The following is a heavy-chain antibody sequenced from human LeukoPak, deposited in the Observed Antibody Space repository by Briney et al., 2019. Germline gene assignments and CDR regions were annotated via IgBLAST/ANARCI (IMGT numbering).Heavy chain of an antibody. D-gene: IGHD3-22*01. CDR2: IQDDGATT. Sequence: GGSLRLSCAASGLTFSNFPMHWVRQAPGKGLEWVALIQDDGATTNYVDSVRGRFTISRDNPKSPVYLQMNSLEPDDTAVYYCATQSITLVVVISPFDYWGQGTLVTVSS. J-gene: IGHJ4*02. V-gene: IGHV3-30*02. CDR3: ATQSITLVVVISPFDY. CDR1: GLTFSNFP.